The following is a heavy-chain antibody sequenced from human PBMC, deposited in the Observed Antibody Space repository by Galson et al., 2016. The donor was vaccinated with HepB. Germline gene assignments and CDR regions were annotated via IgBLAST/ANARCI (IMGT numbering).Heavy chain of an antibody. CDR3: TRGGPPSYFDV. J-gene: IGHJ2*01. Sequence: SVKVSCKASGHIFTAYYIHWVRQAPGQGLEWMGRIDPNRGDTIFAQKFQGGVTLTRDTSRTTVYLELTRLRPNDTAVYFCTRGGPPSYFDVWGRGTLVTVSS. CDR2: IDPNRGDT. V-gene: IGHV1-2*06. CDR1: GHIFTAYY.